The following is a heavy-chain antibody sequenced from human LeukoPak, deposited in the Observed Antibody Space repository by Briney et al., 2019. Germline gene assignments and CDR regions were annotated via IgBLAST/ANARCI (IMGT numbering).Heavy chain of an antibody. Sequence: PGGSLRLSCAASGFTFSSYAMHWVRQAPGKGLEWVAVISYDGSNKYYADSVKGRFTISRDNAKNSLYLQMNSLRAEDTAVYYCARGITIFGVVFHHKNFDYWGQGTLVTVSS. CDR3: ARGITIFGVVFHHKNFDY. V-gene: IGHV3-30*04. J-gene: IGHJ4*02. D-gene: IGHD3-3*01. CDR2: ISYDGSNK. CDR1: GFTFSSYA.